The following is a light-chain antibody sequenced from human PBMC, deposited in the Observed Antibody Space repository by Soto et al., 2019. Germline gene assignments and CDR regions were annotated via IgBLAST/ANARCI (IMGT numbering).Light chain of an antibody. Sequence: AIRMTHSPSSLSASTGDRVTITCRASQGISSYLAWYQQKPGKAPKLLIYAASTLQSGVPSRFSGSGSGTDFTLTISCLQSEDFATYYCQQYYSYPLTFGQGTKVEIK. J-gene: IGKJ1*01. CDR1: QGISSY. V-gene: IGKV1-8*01. CDR3: QQYYSYPLT. CDR2: AAS.